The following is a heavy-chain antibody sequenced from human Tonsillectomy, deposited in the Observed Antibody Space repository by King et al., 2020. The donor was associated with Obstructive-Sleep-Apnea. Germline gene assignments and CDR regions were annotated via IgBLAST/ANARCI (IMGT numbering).Heavy chain of an antibody. V-gene: IGHV4-59*01. CDR2: IYDSGST. J-gene: IGHJ4*02. D-gene: IGHD4-23*01. CDR1: GGSISSYY. CDR3: ARGGGFYYFDY. Sequence: QLQESGPGLVKPSETLSLTCTVSGGSISSYYWSWIRQPPGRGLEWIGYIYDSGSTNYNPSLKSRVTISVDTSKNQFSLKLSSVTAADTAVYYCARGGGFYYFDYWGQGTLVTVSS.